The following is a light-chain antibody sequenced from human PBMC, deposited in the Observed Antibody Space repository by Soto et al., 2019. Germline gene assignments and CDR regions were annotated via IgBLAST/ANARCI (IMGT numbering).Light chain of an antibody. J-gene: IGLJ1*01. V-gene: IGLV2-14*01. CDR1: SSDVGGYNY. Sequence: QSVLTQPASVSGSPGQSITISCTGTSSDVGGYNYVASYQQHPGKVPRLMIYEVSNRPSGVSNRFSGSKSGSTASLTISGLQAEDEADYYCISYTSSSTSYVFGTGTKVTVL. CDR2: EVS. CDR3: ISYTSSSTSYV.